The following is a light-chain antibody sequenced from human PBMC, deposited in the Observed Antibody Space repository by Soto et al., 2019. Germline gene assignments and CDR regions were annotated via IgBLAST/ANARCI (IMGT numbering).Light chain of an antibody. V-gene: IGKV3-20*01. J-gene: IGKJ1*01. Sequence: EIVLTQSPGTLSLSPGERATLSCRASQSVSSSHIAWYQQKPGQAPRLLIYGPSSRATGIPERFSGSGSGTDFTLSISRLEPEDFALYYCHQFGSSPQTFGHGTKVEIK. CDR2: GPS. CDR3: HQFGSSPQT. CDR1: QSVSSSH.